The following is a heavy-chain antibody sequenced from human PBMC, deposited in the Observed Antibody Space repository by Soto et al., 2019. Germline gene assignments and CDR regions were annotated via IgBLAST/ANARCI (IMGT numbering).Heavy chain of an antibody. D-gene: IGHD6-13*01. CDR3: ASRHRSPYSDD. Sequence: PSETLSLTCTVSGGSISSGDYYWSWIRQPPGKGLEWIGSIYYSGSTYYNPSLKSRVTISVDTSTNQFSLKLNSVTAADTAVYYCASRHRSPYSDDWGQGTLVTVSS. V-gene: IGHV4-30-4*01. CDR1: GGSISSGDYY. J-gene: IGHJ4*02. CDR2: IYYSGST.